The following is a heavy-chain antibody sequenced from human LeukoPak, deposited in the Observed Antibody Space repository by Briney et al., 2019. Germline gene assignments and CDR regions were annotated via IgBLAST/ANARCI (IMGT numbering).Heavy chain of an antibody. Sequence: SQTLSLTCTVSGGSISSGGYSWSWLRQHPGKGLEWIGYIYYSGSTYYNPSLKSRVTISVDTSKNQFSLKLSSVTAADTAVYYCARADCSGGSCYTFDYWGQGTLVTVSS. V-gene: IGHV4-31*03. CDR2: IYYSGST. CDR1: GGSISSGGYS. CDR3: ARADCSGGSCYTFDY. J-gene: IGHJ4*02. D-gene: IGHD2-15*01.